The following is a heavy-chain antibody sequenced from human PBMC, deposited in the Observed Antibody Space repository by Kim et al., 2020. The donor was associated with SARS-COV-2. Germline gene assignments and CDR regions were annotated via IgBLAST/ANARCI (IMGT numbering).Heavy chain of an antibody. J-gene: IGHJ4*02. V-gene: IGHV1-2*02. CDR3: ARDRVAAAGILLDY. D-gene: IGHD6-13*01. Sequence: QKFQGRVTMTRDTSISTAYMELSRLRSDDTAVYYCARDRVAAAGILLDYWGQGTLVTVSS.